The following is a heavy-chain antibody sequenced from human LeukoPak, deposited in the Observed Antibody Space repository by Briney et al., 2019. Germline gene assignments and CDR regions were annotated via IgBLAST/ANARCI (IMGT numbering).Heavy chain of an antibody. V-gene: IGHV3-7*01. Sequence: PGGSLRLSCAASGFTFSSYWMSWVRQAPGKGLEWVANIKQDGSEKYYVDSVKGRFTISRDNAKNSLYLQMNSLRAEDTAVYYCARVGGGKGEDYMDVWGKGTSVTVSS. CDR1: GFTFSSYW. J-gene: IGHJ6*03. D-gene: IGHD4-23*01. CDR3: ARVGGGKGEDYMDV. CDR2: IKQDGSEK.